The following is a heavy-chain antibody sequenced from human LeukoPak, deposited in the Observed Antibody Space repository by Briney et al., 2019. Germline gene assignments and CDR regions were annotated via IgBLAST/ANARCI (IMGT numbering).Heavy chain of an antibody. V-gene: IGHV1-2*02. Sequence: ASVKVSCKASGYTFTSYDIIWVRQATGQGLEWMGWIDPNSGGTNYAQKFQGRVTMTRDTSISTAYMELSRLRSDDTAVYYCARDPRTYYYDSSSRGAFDIWGQGTMVTVSS. D-gene: IGHD3-22*01. CDR3: ARDPRTYYYDSSSRGAFDI. J-gene: IGHJ3*02. CDR2: IDPNSGGT. CDR1: GYTFTSYD.